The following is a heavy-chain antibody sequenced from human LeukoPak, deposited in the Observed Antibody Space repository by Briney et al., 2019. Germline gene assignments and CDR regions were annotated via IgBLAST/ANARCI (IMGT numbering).Heavy chain of an antibody. V-gene: IGHV4-4*07. CDR1: GGSISSYY. J-gene: IGHJ6*02. D-gene: IGHD1-26*01. CDR2: IYTSGST. Sequence: PSETLSLTYTVSGGSISSYYWSWIRQPAGKGLEWIGRIYTSGSTNYNPSLKSRVTISVDTSKNQFSLKLSSVTAADTAVYYCARARRDWLGHWEHYYYGMDVWGQGTTVTVSS. CDR3: ARARRDWLGHWEHYYYGMDV.